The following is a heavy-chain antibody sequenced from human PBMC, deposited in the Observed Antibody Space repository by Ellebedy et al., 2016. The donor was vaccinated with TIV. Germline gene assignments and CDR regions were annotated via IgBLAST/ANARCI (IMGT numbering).Heavy chain of an antibody. CDR2: ISYDGSNK. V-gene: IGHV3-30*18. D-gene: IGHD5-18*01. Sequence: PGGSLRLSCVASGFTFSDYGMHWVRQAPGKGLEWVAVISYDGSNKYYADSVKGRFTISRANSKSTLDLQMNSLRAEDTAVYFCAKDRTPGDGYWVFDYWGQGTLVTVSS. J-gene: IGHJ4*02. CDR3: AKDRTPGDGYWVFDY. CDR1: GFTFSDYG.